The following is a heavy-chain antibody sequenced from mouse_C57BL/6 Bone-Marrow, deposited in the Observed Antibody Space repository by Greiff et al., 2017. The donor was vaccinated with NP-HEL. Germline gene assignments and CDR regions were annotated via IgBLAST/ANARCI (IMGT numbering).Heavy chain of an antibody. J-gene: IGHJ1*03. V-gene: IGHV1-64*01. D-gene: IGHD2-1*01. CDR3: AIYGNYRWYFDV. CDR1: GYTFTSYW. CDR2: IHPNSGST. Sequence: QVQLQQPGAELVKPGASVKLSCKASGYTFTSYWMPWVKQRPGQGLEWIGMIHPNSGSTNYNAKFKSKATLTVDKSSITAYMQLSSLTSEDSAVYYCAIYGNYRWYFDVWGTGTTVTVSS.